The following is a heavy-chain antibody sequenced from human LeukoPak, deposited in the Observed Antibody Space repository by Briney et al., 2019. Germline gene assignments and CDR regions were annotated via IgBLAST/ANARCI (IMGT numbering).Heavy chain of an antibody. CDR2: ISYDGSNK. Sequence: GRSLRLSCAACGFTFSSYGMHWVRQAPGKGLEWVAVISYDGSNKYYADSVKGRFTISRDNSKNTLYLQMNSLRAEDTAVYYCAKFVGMNVIHDVFDYWGQGTPVTVSS. CDR3: AKFVGMNVIHDVFDY. V-gene: IGHV3-30*18. D-gene: IGHD2/OR15-2a*01. J-gene: IGHJ4*02. CDR1: GFTFSSYG.